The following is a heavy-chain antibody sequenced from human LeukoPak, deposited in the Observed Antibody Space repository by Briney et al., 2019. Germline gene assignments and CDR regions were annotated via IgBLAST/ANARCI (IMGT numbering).Heavy chain of an antibody. CDR2: IYYSGST. V-gene: IGHV4-39*01. Sequence: SETLSLTCTVSGGSISRSSYYWGWIRQPPGKGLEWIGSIYYSGSTYYNPSLKSRVTISVDTSKNQFSLKLSSVTAADTAVYYCARRARYYGSGSYYGYWGQGTLVTVSS. CDR1: GGSISRSSYY. CDR3: ARRARYYGSGSYYGY. J-gene: IGHJ4*02. D-gene: IGHD3-10*01.